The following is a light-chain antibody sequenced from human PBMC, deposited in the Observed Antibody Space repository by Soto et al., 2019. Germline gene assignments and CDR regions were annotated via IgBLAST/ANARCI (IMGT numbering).Light chain of an antibody. CDR2: DAS. Sequence: EIVMTQSPATLSVSPGERATLSCRASQSVSSNLAWYQQKPGQAPRLLIYDASTRAAGIPARFSGGGSRTEFTLTINSLQSEDFAVYFCQQYNDWSPWTFGQGTNVEI. CDR3: QQYNDWSPWT. V-gene: IGKV3-15*01. J-gene: IGKJ1*01. CDR1: QSVSSN.